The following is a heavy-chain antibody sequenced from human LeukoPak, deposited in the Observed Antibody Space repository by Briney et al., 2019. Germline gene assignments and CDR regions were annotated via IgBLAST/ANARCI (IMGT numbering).Heavy chain of an antibody. CDR1: GDSISSYY. V-gene: IGHV4-59*01. CDR2: ISYSGST. Sequence: PSETLSLTCTVSGDSISSYYRSWIRQPPGKALEWIAYISYSGSTNYNPSLKSRVTMSVDTPKNQFSLNLSSVTAADTAVYYCARDPSGWHYFDYWGQGTLVTVSS. D-gene: IGHD6-19*01. J-gene: IGHJ4*02. CDR3: ARDPSGWHYFDY.